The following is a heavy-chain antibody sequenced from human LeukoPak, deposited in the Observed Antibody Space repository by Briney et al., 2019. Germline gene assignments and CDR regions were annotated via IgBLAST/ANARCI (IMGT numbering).Heavy chain of an antibody. CDR1: GFTFSSYW. Sequence: GGSLRLSCAASGFTFSSYWMHWVRQAPGKGLVWVSRINSDGSSTSYADSVKGRLTISRDNAKNTLYLQMNSLRAEDTAVCYCARAKYYYDSSGYYYVVLDYWGQGTLVTVSS. J-gene: IGHJ4*02. CDR2: INSDGSST. CDR3: ARAKYYYDSSGYYYVVLDY. D-gene: IGHD3-22*01. V-gene: IGHV3-74*01.